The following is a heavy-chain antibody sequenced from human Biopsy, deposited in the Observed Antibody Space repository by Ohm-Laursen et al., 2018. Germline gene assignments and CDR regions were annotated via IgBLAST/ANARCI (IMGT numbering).Heavy chain of an antibody. CDR1: GYTFTNYY. J-gene: IGHJ5*02. CDR2: ISPSYSTT. V-gene: IGHV1-8*01. D-gene: IGHD3-10*01. Sequence: SVKVSCKTSGYTFTNYYIHWVRQGFGQGPEWMGTISPSYSTTVYAQNFQGRVTMTRNTSISTAYMELSSLRSEDTAVYFCARADPPLFYYGSGSSNWFDPWGQGTLVTVSS. CDR3: ARADPPLFYYGSGSSNWFDP.